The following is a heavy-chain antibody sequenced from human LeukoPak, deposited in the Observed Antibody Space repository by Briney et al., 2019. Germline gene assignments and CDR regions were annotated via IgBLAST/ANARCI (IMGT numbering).Heavy chain of an antibody. CDR1: GFTFSNYA. CDR3: AKSSASFTSYFDS. D-gene: IGHD2-2*01. J-gene: IGHJ4*02. V-gene: IGHV3-23*01. Sequence: GGSVRLSCAASGFTFSNYAMSWARPAPGKGLEWVSAIGGSDGTTYYADSVKGRFTISRDNSKNTVFLQMNSLRAEDTGIYYCAKSSASFTSYFDSWGQGTLASVSS. CDR2: IGGSDGTT.